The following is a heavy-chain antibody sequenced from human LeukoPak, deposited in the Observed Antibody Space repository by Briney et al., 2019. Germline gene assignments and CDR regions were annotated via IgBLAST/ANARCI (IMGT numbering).Heavy chain of an antibody. D-gene: IGHD1-26*01. CDR1: GFTFSTYG. CDR3: ARLMVGQAGVGATHFDY. J-gene: IGHJ4*02. CDR2: IRHDGTEK. Sequence: GGSLRLSCVVSGFTFSTYGMHWVRQAPGKRLEWLTFIRHDGTEKYYADFVKGRFTISRDNSRNTLYLQVNSLGPEDTAVYYCARLMVGQAGVGATHFDYWGQGTLVSVSS. V-gene: IGHV3-30*02.